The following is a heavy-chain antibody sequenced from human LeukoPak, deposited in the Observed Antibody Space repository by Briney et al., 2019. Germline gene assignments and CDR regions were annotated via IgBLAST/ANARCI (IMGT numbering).Heavy chain of an antibody. V-gene: IGHV3-23*01. Sequence: GGALRLSCAASGFTFSNYAMSWVRQAPGKGLEWVSLISGSGASKYYADSVKGRFTVSRDNSKNTLYLQMNSLSAEDTAVYYCAKDPDCRSISCRAPFDYWGQGTLVTVSS. D-gene: IGHD2-2*01. CDR3: AKDPDCRSISCRAPFDY. CDR2: ISGSGASK. J-gene: IGHJ4*02. CDR1: GFTFSNYA.